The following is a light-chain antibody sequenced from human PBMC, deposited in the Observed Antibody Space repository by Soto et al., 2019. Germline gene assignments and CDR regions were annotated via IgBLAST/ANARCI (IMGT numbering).Light chain of an antibody. J-gene: IGKJ1*01. V-gene: IGKV3-15*01. Sequence: DIVVTQSPATLSVSPGERATLSCRASQSINRDLAWYQQRPGQAPRLLIYGASTRATGIPGRFRGSGSGTDFRLTISSLQSEDSATYYCQQYKDWHPKMAFGQGTKVEVK. CDR1: QSINRD. CDR3: QQYKDWHPKMA. CDR2: GAS.